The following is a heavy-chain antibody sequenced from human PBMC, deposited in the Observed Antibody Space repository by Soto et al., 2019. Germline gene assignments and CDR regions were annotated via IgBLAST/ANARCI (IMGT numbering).Heavy chain of an antibody. CDR2: IFSNDEK. Sequence: QVTVKESGPVLVKPTETLTLTCTVSGFSLSNAGLGVSWIRQPPGKALEWLAHIFSNDEKSYSTSLKSRLTISQDPSKSQVVLTIDNMDPVDTATYYCASTYSTSWYWFDPWGQGTLVTVSS. V-gene: IGHV2-26*01. J-gene: IGHJ5*02. CDR3: ASTYSTSWYWFDP. D-gene: IGHD6-13*01. CDR1: GFSLSNAGLG.